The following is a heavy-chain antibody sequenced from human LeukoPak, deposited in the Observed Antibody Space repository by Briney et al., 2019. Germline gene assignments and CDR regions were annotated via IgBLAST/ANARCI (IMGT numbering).Heavy chain of an antibody. CDR3: LRDTAAGGDDYYYFMDF. Sequence: PGRSLRLSCAGSGFTFSYYFMHWVRQAPGKGLEWVALISKDGNTKYYADSVKGRFTVSRDNSKNRLYLEMNSLRAEDTALYYCLRDTAAGGDDYYYFMDFWGKGTTVTVSS. CDR1: GFTFSYYF. D-gene: IGHD6-13*01. V-gene: IGHV3-30-3*01. J-gene: IGHJ6*03. CDR2: ISKDGNTK.